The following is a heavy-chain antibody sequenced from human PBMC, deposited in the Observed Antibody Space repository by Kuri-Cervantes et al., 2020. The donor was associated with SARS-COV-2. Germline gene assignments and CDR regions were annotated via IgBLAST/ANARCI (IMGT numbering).Heavy chain of an antibody. CDR1: GYFLAESS. CDR3: ARGLTLEGDSYGYHY. V-gene: IGHV1-2*02. CDR2: INPNSGGT. Sequence: ASVKVSCKVSGYFLAESSMHWVRQAPGQGLEWMGWINPNSGGTNYAQKFQGRVTMTRDTSISTAYMELSRLRSDDTAVYYCARGLTLEGDSYGYHYWGQGTLVTVSS. J-gene: IGHJ4*02. D-gene: IGHD5-18*01.